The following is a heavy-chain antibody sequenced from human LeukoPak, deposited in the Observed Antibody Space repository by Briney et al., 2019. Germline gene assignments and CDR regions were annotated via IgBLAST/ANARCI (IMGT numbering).Heavy chain of an antibody. D-gene: IGHD4-17*01. V-gene: IGHV4-59*01. CDR3: ARGPTVTTDY. J-gene: IGHJ4*02. CDR2: ICYSGST. CDR1: GGSISTYC. Sequence: SETLSLTCTVSGGSISTYCWDWFRQPPGKGLEWIGHICYSGSTNYNPSLKSQVTISVDTSKNQFSLKLSSVTAADTAVYYCARGPTVTTDYWGQGTLVTVSS.